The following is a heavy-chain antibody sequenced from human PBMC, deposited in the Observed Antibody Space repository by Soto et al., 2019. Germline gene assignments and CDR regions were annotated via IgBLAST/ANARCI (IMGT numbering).Heavy chain of an antibody. V-gene: IGHV1-18*01. J-gene: IGHJ4*02. CDR1: GYTFTSYG. Sequence: QVPLVQSGAEVKKPGASVKVSCKASGYTFTSYGISWVRQAPGQGLEWMGWISAYNGNTNYAQKLQGRVTMTTDTSTSTAYMELRSLRSDDTAVYYCARVLLGYCSSTSCTPEYYSDYWGQGTLVTVSS. CDR2: ISAYNGNT. D-gene: IGHD2-2*01. CDR3: ARVLLGYCSSTSCTPEYYSDY.